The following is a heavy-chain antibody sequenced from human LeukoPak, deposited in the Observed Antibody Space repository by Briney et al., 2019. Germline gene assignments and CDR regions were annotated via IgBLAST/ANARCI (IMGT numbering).Heavy chain of an antibody. Sequence: SETLSLTCTVSGGSISSYYWSWIRQPAGKGLEWIGRIYTSGSTNYNPSLKSRVTMSVDTSKNQFSLKLSSVTAADTAVYYCARESPSYSSGWYLFDYGGQGTLVTVSS. CDR1: GGSISSYY. V-gene: IGHV4-4*07. CDR2: IYTSGST. D-gene: IGHD6-19*01. J-gene: IGHJ4*02. CDR3: ARESPSYSSGWYLFDY.